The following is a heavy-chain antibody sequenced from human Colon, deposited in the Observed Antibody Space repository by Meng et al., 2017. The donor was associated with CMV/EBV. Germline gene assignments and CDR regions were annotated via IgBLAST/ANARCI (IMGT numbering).Heavy chain of an antibody. Sequence: GESLKISCASSGFTFSNYGMSWVRQAPGKGLEWVANIKEDVSEIYYVDSVRGRFTISRDNAESSLYLQMNSLRAEDTAVYYCARMYCSTNTCYPDAFDIWGQGTMVTVSS. V-gene: IGHV3-7*01. J-gene: IGHJ3*02. CDR3: ARMYCSTNTCYPDAFDI. CDR2: IKEDVSEI. D-gene: IGHD2-2*01. CDR1: GFTFSNYG.